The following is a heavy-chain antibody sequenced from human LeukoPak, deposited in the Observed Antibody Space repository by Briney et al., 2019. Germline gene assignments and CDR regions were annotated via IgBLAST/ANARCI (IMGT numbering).Heavy chain of an antibody. CDR3: AKEGGDFWSGYYGGIDY. CDR1: GFTFNSYT. CDR2: ISGSGSST. Sequence: AGGSLRLSCAASGFTFNSYTMSWVRQAPGKGLEWVSTISGSGSSTYYADSVKGRFTISRDNSKNTLYLQMNSLRAEDTAVYYCAKEGGDFWSGYYGGIDYWGQGTLVTVSS. V-gene: IGHV3-23*01. D-gene: IGHD3-3*01. J-gene: IGHJ4*02.